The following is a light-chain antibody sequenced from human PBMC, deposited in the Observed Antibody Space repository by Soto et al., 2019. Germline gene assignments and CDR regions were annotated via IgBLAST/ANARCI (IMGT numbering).Light chain of an antibody. CDR2: DAS. J-gene: IGKJ3*01. CDR3: QQFNSYPPFT. CDR1: QGISSA. Sequence: AIQLTQSPSSLSASVGDRVTITCRARQGISSALAWYQQKPGKAPKLLIYDASSLESGVPSRFSGSGSGTDFTLTISSLQPEDFATYSCQQFNSYPPFTFGPGTKVDIK. V-gene: IGKV1-13*02.